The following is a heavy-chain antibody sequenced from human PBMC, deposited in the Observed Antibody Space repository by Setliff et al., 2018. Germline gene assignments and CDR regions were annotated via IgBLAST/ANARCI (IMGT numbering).Heavy chain of an antibody. V-gene: IGHV4-34*01. J-gene: IGHJ5*02. CDR3: AGGAFGSRWYVRPWFDP. CDR2: IDQSGST. CDR1: GDSFSGYF. Sequence: NPSETLSLTCAVYGDSFSGYFWTWIRQPPGKGLEWIGDIDQSGSTNYNPSLKSRLTISVDTSKNQFSLSLSSVTAADTAVYYCAGGAFGSRWYVRPWFDPWGQGTLVTV. D-gene: IGHD6-13*01.